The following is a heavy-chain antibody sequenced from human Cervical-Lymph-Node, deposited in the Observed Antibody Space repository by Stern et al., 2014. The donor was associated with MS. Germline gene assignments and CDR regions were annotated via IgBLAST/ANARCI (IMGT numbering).Heavy chain of an antibody. CDR2: VNTDAGNA. CDR3: ARDRGITIKGDV. Sequence: VQVVQSGSELKKPGASVKVSCQASGFTFSDYPISWVRQAPGQGLEWMGWVNTDAGNATYAQGFTGRFVFSLDTSVSTAYLQITSLQAEDTAVYYCARDRGITIKGDVWGQGTTVIVSS. J-gene: IGHJ6*02. D-gene: IGHD3-10*01. V-gene: IGHV7-4-1*02. CDR1: GFTFSDYP.